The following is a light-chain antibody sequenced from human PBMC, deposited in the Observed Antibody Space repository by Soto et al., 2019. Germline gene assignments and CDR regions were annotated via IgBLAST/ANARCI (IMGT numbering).Light chain of an antibody. Sequence: EIVLTQSPGTLSLSPGERATLSCRASQSVSSSYLAWYQQKPGPAPRLLIYGASSRATGITDRCSGSGSGTDFTLTISRLEPEDFAVYYCQQYGTSPRTFGQGTKLEIK. V-gene: IGKV3-20*01. J-gene: IGKJ2*02. CDR2: GAS. CDR3: QQYGTSPRT. CDR1: QSVSSSY.